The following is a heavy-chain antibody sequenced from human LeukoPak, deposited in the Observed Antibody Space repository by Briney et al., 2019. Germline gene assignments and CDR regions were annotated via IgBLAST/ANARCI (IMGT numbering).Heavy chain of an antibody. CDR2: IQNEGSNK. Sequence: PGGSLRLSCAASVFTFSSYGMHWGRQAPGKGRERVAFIQNEGSNKYYADSVKGRFFISTDNSKNTLYLQMNSLRAEDTAVYYCATVRITIFGVASHFDYWGQGTLVTVSS. V-gene: IGHV3-30*02. CDR1: VFTFSSYG. J-gene: IGHJ4*02. CDR3: ATVRITIFGVASHFDY. D-gene: IGHD3-3*01.